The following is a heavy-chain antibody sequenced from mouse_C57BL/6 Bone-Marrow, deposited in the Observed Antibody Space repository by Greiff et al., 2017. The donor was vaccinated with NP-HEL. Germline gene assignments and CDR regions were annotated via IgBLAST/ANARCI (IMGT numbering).Heavy chain of an antibody. V-gene: IGHV5-17*01. CDR3: AREGYDYTFAY. CDR1: GFTFSDYG. CDR2: ISSGSSTI. Sequence: EVMLVESGGGLVKPGGSLKLSCAASGFTFSDYGMHWVRQAPEKGLEWVAYISSGSSTIYYADTVKGRFTISRDNAKNTLFLQMTSLRSEDTAMYYCAREGYDYTFAYWGQGTLVTVSA. D-gene: IGHD2-4*01. J-gene: IGHJ3*01.